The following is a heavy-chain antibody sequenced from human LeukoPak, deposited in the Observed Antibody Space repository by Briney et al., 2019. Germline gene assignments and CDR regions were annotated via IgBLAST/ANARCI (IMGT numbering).Heavy chain of an antibody. J-gene: IGHJ4*02. V-gene: IGHV4-4*02. CDR1: GGSVTSTNW. D-gene: IGHD3-3*01. CDR2: VHLDGRT. CDR3: AREGGFYRPLDY. Sequence: SETLSLTCDVSGGSVTSTNWWTWVRQPPGKGLEWIGEVHLDGRTNYNPSLKSRLIMSVHLPENHISLKLTSVASAATAVYYCAREGGFYRPLDYSGQGTLVTVSS.